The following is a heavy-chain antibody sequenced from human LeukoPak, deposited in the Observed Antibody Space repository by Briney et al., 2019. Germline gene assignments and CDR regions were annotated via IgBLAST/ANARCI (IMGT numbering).Heavy chain of an antibody. V-gene: IGHV4-34*01. CDR1: GGSLSGYF. Sequence: SETLSLTCAVYGGSLSGYFWSWIRQPPGMGLEWIGEISHSGNTNYNPSLKSRVTISLDTSKNQFSLKLSSVTAADTAIYYCALSTTTVTTRTIDYWGQGTLVTVSS. J-gene: IGHJ4*02. D-gene: IGHD4-17*01. CDR3: ALSTTTVTTRTIDY. CDR2: ISHSGNT.